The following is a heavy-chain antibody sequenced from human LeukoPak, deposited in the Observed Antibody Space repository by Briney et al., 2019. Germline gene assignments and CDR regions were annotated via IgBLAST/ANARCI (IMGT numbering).Heavy chain of an antibody. D-gene: IGHD4-17*01. CDR2: IGSDSTHI. CDR1: ELTFSGYA. CDR3: ATYEQTTVTTEF. J-gene: IGHJ4*02. V-gene: IGHV3-23*01. Sequence: PGGSLRLSCEGSELTFSGYAMKWVRQAPGKGLQWVSVIGSDSTHIHYADPVRGRLTISRDNSRKTLYLQMNSLRVEDTAVYYCATYEQTTVTTEFWGQGTLVSVSS.